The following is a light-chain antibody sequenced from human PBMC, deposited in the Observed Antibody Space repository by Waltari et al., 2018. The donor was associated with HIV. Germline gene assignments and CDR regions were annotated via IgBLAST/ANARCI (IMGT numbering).Light chain of an antibody. CDR1: SSNIGKNY. V-gene: IGLV1-51*01. CDR2: DNN. CDR3: GTWDSSLSAVV. J-gene: IGLJ2*01. Sequence: QSVLTQPPSVSAAPGQKVTLTCSGRSSNIGKNYVSWYQQLPGTAPKLLIYDNNKRPSGIPDRFSGSKSGTSATLGITGLQTGDEADYYCGTWDSSLSAVVFGGGTKLTVL.